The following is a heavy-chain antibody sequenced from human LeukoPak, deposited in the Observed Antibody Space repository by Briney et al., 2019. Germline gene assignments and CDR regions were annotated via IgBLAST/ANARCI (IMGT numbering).Heavy chain of an antibody. CDR3: ARAEGFGEPKDY. Sequence: GGSLRLSCAASGFTVGSNYMSWVRQAPGKGLEWVSVIYSGGSTYYADSVKGRFTISRDNSKNTLYLQMNSPRAEDTAVYYCARAEGFGEPKDYWGQGTLVTVSS. D-gene: IGHD3-10*01. CDR1: GFTVGSNY. J-gene: IGHJ4*02. V-gene: IGHV3-66*01. CDR2: IYSGGST.